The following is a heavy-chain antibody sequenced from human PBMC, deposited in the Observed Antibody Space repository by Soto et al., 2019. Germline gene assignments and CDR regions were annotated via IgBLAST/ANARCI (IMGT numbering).Heavy chain of an antibody. Sequence: EVQLVESGGGLVQPGGSLRLSCAVSGLTFSDHYMGWVRQAPGKGLDWVGRIRDRVHSYSTEYAASVTGRFTISRDDSRNPLYLQMNSLKMEDTAVFYCVSLWSVTGSRDYWGRGTLVTVSS. J-gene: IGHJ4*02. D-gene: IGHD1-20*01. CDR2: IRDRVHSYST. CDR1: GLTFSDHY. CDR3: VSLWSVTGSRDY. V-gene: IGHV3-72*01.